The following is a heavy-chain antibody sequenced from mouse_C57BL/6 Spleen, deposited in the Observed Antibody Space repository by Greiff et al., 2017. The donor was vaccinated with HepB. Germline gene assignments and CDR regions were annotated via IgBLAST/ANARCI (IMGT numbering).Heavy chain of an antibody. Sequence: DVKLVESGGGLVQPGGSLKLSCAASGFTFSDYGMAWVRQAPRKGPEWVAFISNLAYSIYYADTVTGRFTISRENAKNTLYLEMSSLRSEDTAMYYCARQGVTTVEYYFDYWGQGTTLTVSS. V-gene: IGHV5-15*01. D-gene: IGHD1-1*01. J-gene: IGHJ2*01. CDR3: ARQGVTTVEYYFDY. CDR2: ISNLAYSI. CDR1: GFTFSDYG.